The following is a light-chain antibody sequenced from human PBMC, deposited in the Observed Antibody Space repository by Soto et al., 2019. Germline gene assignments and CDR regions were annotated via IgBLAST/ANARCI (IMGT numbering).Light chain of an antibody. CDR2: SND. CDR3: AALYDSLNGVV. V-gene: IGLV1-44*01. J-gene: IGLJ2*01. Sequence: QSVLTQPPSASGTPGQRVTISCSGSNSNIGSHTVHWFRQVPGTAPKLLIYSNDQRPSGVPDRFSGSKSGTSVSLAISGLQSEDEADYYCAALYDSLNGVVFGGGTKLTVL. CDR1: NSNIGSHT.